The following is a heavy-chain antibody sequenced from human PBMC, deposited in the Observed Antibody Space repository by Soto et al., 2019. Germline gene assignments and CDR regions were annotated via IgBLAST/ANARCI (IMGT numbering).Heavy chain of an antibody. CDR1: GVSISSNKW. CDR2: IYHSGST. Sequence: SETLSLTCAVYGVSISSNKWWSWVRRPPGKGLEWIGEIYHSGSTNYNPPLKSRLTMSLDTSQNQFSLKLNSVTAADTAVYFCARVPSPFDFYYAMDVWGQGTTVTVSS. V-gene: IGHV4-4*02. D-gene: IGHD3-16*01. J-gene: IGHJ6*02. CDR3: ARVPSPFDFYYAMDV.